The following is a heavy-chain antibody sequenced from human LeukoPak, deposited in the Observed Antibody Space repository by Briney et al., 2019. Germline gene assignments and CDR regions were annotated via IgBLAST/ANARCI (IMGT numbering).Heavy chain of an antibody. D-gene: IGHD6-13*01. V-gene: IGHV1-18*01. J-gene: IGHJ5*02. CDR3: ARGLAAAGTNWFDP. Sequence: AASAKVSCKASGYTFTSYGISWVRQAPGQGLEWMGWISAYNGNTNYAQKLQGRVTMTTDTSTSTAYMELRSLRSDDTAVYYCARGLAAAGTNWFDPWGQGTLVTVSS. CDR2: ISAYNGNT. CDR1: GYTFTSYG.